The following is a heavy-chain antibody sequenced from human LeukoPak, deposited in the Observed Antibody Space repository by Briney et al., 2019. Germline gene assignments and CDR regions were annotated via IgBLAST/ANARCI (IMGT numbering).Heavy chain of an antibody. CDR3: ARRRFWSGHDFDY. CDR2: IYPGDSEI. D-gene: IGHD3-3*01. V-gene: IGHV5-51*01. CDR1: GYSFNTYW. J-gene: IGHJ4*02. Sequence: GESLKISCKASGYSFNTYWIGWVRQMPGKGLEWMGIIYPGDSEIRYSPSFQGQVTISADKSISTAYLQWSSLKASDTAMYYCARRRFWSGHDFDYWGQGTLVTVSS.